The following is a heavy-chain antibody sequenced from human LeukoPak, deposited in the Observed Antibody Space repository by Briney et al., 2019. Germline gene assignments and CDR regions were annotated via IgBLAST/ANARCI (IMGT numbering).Heavy chain of an antibody. CDR3: ARGPSSYYGSGEILYYYYGMDV. CDR2: INPNSGST. V-gene: IGHV1-2*02. D-gene: IGHD3-10*01. CDR1: GYTFTGYY. Sequence: ASVKVSCKASGYTFTGYYMHWVRQAPGQGLEWMGWINPNSGSTNYAQKFQGRVTMTRDTSISTAYVELSRLRSDDTAVYYCARGPSSYYGSGEILYYYYGMDVWGQGTTVTVSS. J-gene: IGHJ6*02.